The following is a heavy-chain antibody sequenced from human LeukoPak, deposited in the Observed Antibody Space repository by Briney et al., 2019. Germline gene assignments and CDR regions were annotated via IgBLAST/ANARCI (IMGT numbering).Heavy chain of an antibody. D-gene: IGHD3-22*01. Sequence: GESLKISCKGSGYSFTTYWIGWVRQMPGKGLEWMGIIYPGDPDTRYSPSFQGQVTISADKSISTAYLQWSSLKASDTAMYYCARLSRRDYYDSSGYSYFDYWGQGTLVTVSS. CDR1: GYSFTTYW. CDR2: IYPGDPDT. CDR3: ARLSRRDYYDSSGYSYFDY. J-gene: IGHJ4*02. V-gene: IGHV5-51*01.